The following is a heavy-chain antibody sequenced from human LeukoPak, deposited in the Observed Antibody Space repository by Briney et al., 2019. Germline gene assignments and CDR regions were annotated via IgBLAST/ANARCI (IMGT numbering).Heavy chain of an antibody. D-gene: IGHD5-24*01. Sequence: PSETLSLTCAVYGGSFSGYYWSWIRQPPGKGLEWIGEINHSGSTNYNPSLKSRVTISVGTSKNQFSLKLSSVTAADTAVYYCARLRGDGYHLKAYYYYMDVWGKGTTVTISS. CDR3: ARLRGDGYHLKAYYYYMDV. V-gene: IGHV4-34*01. J-gene: IGHJ6*03. CDR2: INHSGST. CDR1: GGSFSGYY.